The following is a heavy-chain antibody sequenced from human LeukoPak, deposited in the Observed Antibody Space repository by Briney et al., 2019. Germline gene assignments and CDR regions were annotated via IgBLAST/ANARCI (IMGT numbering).Heavy chain of an antibody. D-gene: IGHD6-19*01. CDR2: INPNSGGT. CDR1: GYTFTGYY. Sequence: ASVKVSCKASGYTFTGYYMHWVRQAPGQGLEWMGWINPNSGGTNYAQKFQGRVTMTRDTSISTAYMELSSLRAEDTAVYYCARLGVDYSSGWYNTYYYYYYMDVWGKGTTVTISS. V-gene: IGHV1-2*02. J-gene: IGHJ6*03. CDR3: ARLGVDYSSGWYNTYYYYYYMDV.